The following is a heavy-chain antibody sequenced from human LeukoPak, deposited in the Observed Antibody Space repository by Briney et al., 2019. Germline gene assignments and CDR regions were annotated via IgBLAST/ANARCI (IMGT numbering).Heavy chain of an antibody. Sequence: ASVKVSCKASGYTFTGYYMHWVRQAPGQGLEWMGWINPNSGGTNYAQKFQGRVTMTTDTSTSTAYMELRSLRSDDTAVYYCARDVSAKGYWYFDLWGRGTLVTVSS. CDR1: GYTFTGYY. J-gene: IGHJ2*01. V-gene: IGHV1-2*02. CDR2: INPNSGGT. CDR3: ARDVSAKGYWYFDL.